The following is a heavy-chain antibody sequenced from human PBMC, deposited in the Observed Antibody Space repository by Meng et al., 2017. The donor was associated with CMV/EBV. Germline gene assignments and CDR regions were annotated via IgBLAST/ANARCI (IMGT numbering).Heavy chain of an antibody. Sequence: CTVSGGSISSGVYYWSWIRQHPGKGLEWIGYIYYSGDSYYNPSLKSRVTISADTSKNQFSLKLSSVTAADTAVYYCARDLSFGSFDYWGQGTLVTVSS. CDR1: GGSISSGVYY. CDR2: IYYSGDS. CDR3: ARDLSFGSFDY. V-gene: IGHV4-31*03. D-gene: IGHD3-10*01. J-gene: IGHJ4*02.